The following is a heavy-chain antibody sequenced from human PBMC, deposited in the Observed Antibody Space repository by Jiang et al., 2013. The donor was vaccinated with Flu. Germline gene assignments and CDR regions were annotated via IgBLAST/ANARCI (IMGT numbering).Heavy chain of an antibody. CDR3: ARNVMTTVTQFFDY. CDR2: IYFSGTT. D-gene: IGHD4-17*01. CDR1: GDSINSNNYY. V-gene: IGHV4-39*07. J-gene: IGHJ4*02. Sequence: GPGLVKPSETLSLTCSVFGDSINSNNYYWGWIRQAPGQGLEWVGSIYFSGTTYQNPSLKSRVTVSLDTSKNQFSLKLRSVTAADTAVYFCARNVMTTVTQFFDYWGQGTLITVSS.